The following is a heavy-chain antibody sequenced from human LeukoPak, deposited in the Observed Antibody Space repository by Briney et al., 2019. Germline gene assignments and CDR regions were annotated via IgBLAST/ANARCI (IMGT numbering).Heavy chain of an antibody. Sequence: SETLSLTCTVSGYSISSGYYWGWIRQPPGKGLEWIGSIYHSGSTYYNPSLKSRVTISVDTSKNQFSLKLSSVTAADTAVYYCARGIVYSSSSVFPPLDYWGQGTQVTVSS. J-gene: IGHJ4*02. CDR2: IYHSGST. CDR3: ARGIVYSSSSVFPPLDY. V-gene: IGHV4-38-2*02. CDR1: GYSISSGYY. D-gene: IGHD6-6*01.